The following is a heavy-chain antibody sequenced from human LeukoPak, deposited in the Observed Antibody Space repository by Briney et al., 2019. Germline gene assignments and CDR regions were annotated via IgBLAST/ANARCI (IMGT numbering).Heavy chain of an antibody. Sequence: SVKVSCQASGGTFSSYAISWVRQAPGQGLEWMGGIIPIFGTANYAQKFQGRVTITADESTSTAYMELSSLRSEDTAVYYCAREGPRVQPYYFDYWGQGTLVTVSS. CDR2: IIPIFGTA. CDR1: GGTFSSYA. CDR3: AREGPRVQPYYFDY. V-gene: IGHV1-69*01. J-gene: IGHJ4*02.